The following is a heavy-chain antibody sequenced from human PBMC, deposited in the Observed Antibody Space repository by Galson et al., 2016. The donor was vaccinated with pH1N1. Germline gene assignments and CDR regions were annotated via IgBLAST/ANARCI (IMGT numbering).Heavy chain of an antibody. CDR1: GFSFDTYA. CDR2: ISYNGNDQ. Sequence: SLRLSCAASGFSFDTYAMHWVRQAPGKGLEWVAFISYNGNDQSYAESLKGRFTISRDNSKNTLYLQVNSLRTEDTAFFYCAREDWSYADTYYNGMDVWGQGTTVTVSS. D-gene: IGHD3-16*01. CDR3: AREDWSYADTYYNGMDV. J-gene: IGHJ6*02. V-gene: IGHV3-30-3*01.